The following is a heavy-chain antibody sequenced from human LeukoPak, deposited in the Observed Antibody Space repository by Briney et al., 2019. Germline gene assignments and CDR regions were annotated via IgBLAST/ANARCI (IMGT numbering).Heavy chain of an antibody. CDR1: GGSISSSSYY. CDR2: IYYSGST. V-gene: IGHV4-39*01. Sequence: PSETLSLTCTVSGGSISSSSYYWGWIRQPPGKGLEWIGSIYYSGSTYYNPSLKSRVTISVDTSKNQFSLELSPVTAADTAVYYCARRPYSSSWYGIIDYWGQGTLVTVSS. CDR3: ARRPYSSSWYGIIDY. J-gene: IGHJ4*02. D-gene: IGHD6-13*01.